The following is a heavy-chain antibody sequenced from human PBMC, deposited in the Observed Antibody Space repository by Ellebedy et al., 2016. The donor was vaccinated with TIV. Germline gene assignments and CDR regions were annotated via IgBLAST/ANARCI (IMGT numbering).Heavy chain of an antibody. J-gene: IGHJ6*02. CDR2: VFHSGST. D-gene: IGHD3-22*01. CDR3: ARDTMTVWGEGWYYGMDV. V-gene: IGHV4-59*01. CDR1: GGSIGTFY. Sequence: GSLRLXXTVSGGSIGTFYWSWIRQPPGKGLEWIGSVFHSGSTHYNPSLKSRVTMSVNTSKNQFSLRLSSVTAADTAVYYCARDTMTVWGEGWYYGMDVWGQGTTVTVSS.